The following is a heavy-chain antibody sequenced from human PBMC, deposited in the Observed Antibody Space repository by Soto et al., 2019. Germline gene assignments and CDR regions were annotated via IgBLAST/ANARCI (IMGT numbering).Heavy chain of an antibody. CDR3: ARASITIFGVVTYEYYFDY. D-gene: IGHD3-3*01. V-gene: IGHV4-30-2*01. J-gene: IGHJ4*02. Sequence: PSETLSLTCAVSGGSISSGGYSGRWIRQPPGKGLEWIGYIYHSGSTYYNPSLKSRVTISVDRSKNQFSLKLSSVTAADTAVYYCARASITIFGVVTYEYYFDYWGQGTLVTVSS. CDR2: IYHSGST. CDR1: GGSISSGGYS.